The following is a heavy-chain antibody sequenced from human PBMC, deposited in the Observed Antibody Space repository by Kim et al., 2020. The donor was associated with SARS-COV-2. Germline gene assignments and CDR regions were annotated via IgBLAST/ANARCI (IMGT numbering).Heavy chain of an antibody. Sequence: SETLSLTCTVSGVSIISSSHYWAWIRQPPGKGLEWIGSIFYTGDTHYIPSLQSRVTISKDTSKNQFSLKLISVTAADTAFYYCARGWLRESVDSWGHGTLVVVSS. D-gene: IGHD5-12*01. CDR1: GVSIISSSHY. CDR3: ARGWLRESVDS. V-gene: IGHV4-39*01. CDR2: IFYTGDT. J-gene: IGHJ5*01.